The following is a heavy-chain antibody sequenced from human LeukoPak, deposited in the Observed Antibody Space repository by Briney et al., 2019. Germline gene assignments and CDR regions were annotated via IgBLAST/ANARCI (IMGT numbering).Heavy chain of an antibody. CDR2: IYYSGST. J-gene: IGHJ4*02. Sequence: SETLSLTCTVSGGSISSYYWNWIRQPPGKGLEWIGYIYYSGSTNYNPSLKSRVTISVDTSKNQFSLKLSSVTAADTAVYYCARYSSGYNDYWGQGTLVTVSS. V-gene: IGHV4-59*01. CDR3: ARYSSGYNDY. CDR1: GGSISSYY. D-gene: IGHD3-10*01.